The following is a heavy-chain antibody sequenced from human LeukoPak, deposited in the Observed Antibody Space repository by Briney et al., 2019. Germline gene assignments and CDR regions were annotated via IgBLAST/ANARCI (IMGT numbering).Heavy chain of an antibody. D-gene: IGHD3-10*01. CDR3: AKGLTYGFDY. CDR2: IRYDGSSK. J-gene: IGHJ4*02. V-gene: IGHV3-30*02. Sequence: GGSLRLSCAASGFTFSTSGMHWVRQAPGKGLEWVAFIRYDGSSKYFADSVKGRFTISRDNSKNTLYLQMDSLRAEDTAVYYCAKGLTYGFDYWGQGTLVTVSS. CDR1: GFTFSTSG.